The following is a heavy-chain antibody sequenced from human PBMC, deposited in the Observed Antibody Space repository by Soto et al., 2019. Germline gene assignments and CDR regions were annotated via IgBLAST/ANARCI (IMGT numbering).Heavy chain of an antibody. J-gene: IGHJ6*02. CDR1: GYSFTRYG. V-gene: IGHV1-18*01. CDR3: AMVDVYVTPSPQDV. Sequence: QVQLVKSRAEVKNPGASVKVSCKASGYSFTRYGIAWARQAPGQGLEWMGWINTYNRNTNYAQNLQGRVTLTTDTSTSTAYMELTSLRSNDTAIYYCAMVDVYVTPSPQDVWGQGTTVIVSS. CDR2: INTYNRNT. D-gene: IGHD3-16*01.